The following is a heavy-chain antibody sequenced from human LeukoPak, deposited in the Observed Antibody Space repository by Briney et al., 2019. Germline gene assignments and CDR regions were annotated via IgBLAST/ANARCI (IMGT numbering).Heavy chain of an antibody. CDR2: FYYRRRD. D-gene: IGHD3-10*01. CDR3: ARLVPPSGSGSPHPRHFDY. CDR1: GDSISRSNYY. V-gene: IGHV4-39*01. Sequence: SETLSLTCTVSGDSISRSNYYWGWIRQPPGKGLEWIVSFYYRRRDDYNPSLKSRVTISVDTSKNQLSLNLSSVTAADTAVYYCARLVPPSGSGSPHPRHFDYWGQATLVIVSS. J-gene: IGHJ4*02.